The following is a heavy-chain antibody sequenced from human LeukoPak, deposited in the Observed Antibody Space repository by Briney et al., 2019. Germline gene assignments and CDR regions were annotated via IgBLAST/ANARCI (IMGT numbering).Heavy chain of an antibody. CDR3: AREFKGLFY. CDR2: IYYSGST. V-gene: IGHV4-34*01. CDR1: GGSFSDYY. J-gene: IGHJ4*02. Sequence: SETPSLTCAVYGGSFSDYYWSWIRQPPGKGLEWIGYIYYSGSTYYNPSLKSRVTISVDTSKNQFSLQLNSVTPEDTAVYYCAREFKGLFYWGQGTLVTVSS.